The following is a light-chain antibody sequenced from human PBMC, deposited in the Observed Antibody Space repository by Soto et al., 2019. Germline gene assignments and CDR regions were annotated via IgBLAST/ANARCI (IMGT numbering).Light chain of an antibody. J-gene: IGLJ2*01. CDR3: GTWDSSLSAVV. CDR2: DNN. CDR1: SSNIGNNY. V-gene: IGLV1-51*01. Sequence: QSVLTQPPSVSAAPGQTVTISCSGSSSNIGNNYVSCYQQLPGTAPKLLIYDNNKRPSGIPARFSGSKSGTSATLGITGLQTGDEADYYCGTWDSSLSAVVFGGGTKVTVL.